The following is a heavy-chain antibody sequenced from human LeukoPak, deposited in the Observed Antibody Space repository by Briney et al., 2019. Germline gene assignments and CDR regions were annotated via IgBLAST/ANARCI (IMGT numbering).Heavy chain of an antibody. Sequence: GGSLRLSCAASGFTFSNYWMTWVRQAPGKGLEWVANIKQGGSEKNYVDSVKGRFTISRDNAKNSLYLQMNSLRAEDTAVYFCARDRMRANWFDPWGQGTLVIVSS. CDR1: GFTFSNYW. J-gene: IGHJ5*02. D-gene: IGHD2-8*01. CDR2: IKQGGSEK. V-gene: IGHV3-7*01. CDR3: ARDRMRANWFDP.